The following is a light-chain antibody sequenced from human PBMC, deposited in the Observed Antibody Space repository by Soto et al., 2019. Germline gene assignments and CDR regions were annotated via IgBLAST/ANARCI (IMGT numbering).Light chain of an antibody. CDR1: SNDVGGYNY. J-gene: IGLJ3*02. CDR3: SSHAGTNNLV. V-gene: IGLV2-8*01. Sequence: QSALTQPPSASGSPGQSVTISCTGTSNDVGGYNYVSWYQHHPGKAPKLIIYAVSKRPSGVPDRFSGSKSGNTASLTVSGLQADDEADYSCSSHAGTNNLVFGEGTKVTVL. CDR2: AVS.